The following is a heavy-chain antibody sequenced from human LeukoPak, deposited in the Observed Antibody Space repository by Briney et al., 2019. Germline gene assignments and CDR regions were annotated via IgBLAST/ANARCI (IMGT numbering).Heavy chain of an antibody. Sequence: GESLKISCKGSGYSFTSYWIGWVRQMPGKGLEWMGNIYPGDSDTKYSPSFQGQVTISADKSSSTAYLQWSSLKASDTAIYFCARLGYYYASGSYFPPASDYWGQGTLVTVSS. CDR3: ARLGYYYASGSYFPPASDY. V-gene: IGHV5-51*01. J-gene: IGHJ4*02. CDR2: IYPGDSDT. CDR1: GYSFTSYW. D-gene: IGHD3-10*01.